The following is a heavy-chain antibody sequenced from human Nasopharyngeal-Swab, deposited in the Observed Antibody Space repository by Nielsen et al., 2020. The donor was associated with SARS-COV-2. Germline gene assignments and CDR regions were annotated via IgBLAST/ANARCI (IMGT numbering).Heavy chain of an antibody. J-gene: IGHJ4*02. CDR3: ARDYPHDYGDYPGYFDY. Sequence: SETLSLTCTVSGGSISSSSYYWGWIRQPPGKGLEWIGSIYYSGSTYYNPSLKSRVTISVDTSKNQFSLKLSSVTAADTAVYYCARDYPHDYGDYPGYFDYWGQGTLVTVSS. CDR1: GGSISSSSYY. V-gene: IGHV4-39*02. CDR2: IYYSGST. D-gene: IGHD4-17*01.